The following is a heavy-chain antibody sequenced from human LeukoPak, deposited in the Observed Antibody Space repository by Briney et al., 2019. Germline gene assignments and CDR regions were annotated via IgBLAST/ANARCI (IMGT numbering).Heavy chain of an antibody. Sequence: GRSLRLSCAASGFTFSSYAMHWVRQAPGKWLEWVAVISYDGSNKYYADSVKGRFTISRDNSKNTLYLQMNSLRAEDTAVFYCAKGPSGYSSGDNWFDPWGQGTLVTVSS. CDR3: AKGPSGYSSGDNWFDP. V-gene: IGHV3-30*04. CDR2: ISYDGSNK. J-gene: IGHJ5*02. CDR1: GFTFSSYA. D-gene: IGHD6-19*01.